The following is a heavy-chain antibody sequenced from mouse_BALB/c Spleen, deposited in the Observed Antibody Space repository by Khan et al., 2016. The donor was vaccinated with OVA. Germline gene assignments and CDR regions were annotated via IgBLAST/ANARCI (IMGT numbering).Heavy chain of an antibody. D-gene: IGHD2-10*01. Sequence: QVQLQQSGPGLVAPSQSLSITCTISGFSLTNYGVHWVRQPPGKGLEWLVVIWSDGSTTYNSALKSRLTISKDNSKSQVFLKMNSLQTDDTAMYFCARQPYYHYNIMDNWRQGTSGTVSS. CDR2: IWSDGST. V-gene: IGHV2-6-1*01. CDR1: GFSLTNYG. J-gene: IGHJ4*01. CDR3: ARQPYYHYNIMDN.